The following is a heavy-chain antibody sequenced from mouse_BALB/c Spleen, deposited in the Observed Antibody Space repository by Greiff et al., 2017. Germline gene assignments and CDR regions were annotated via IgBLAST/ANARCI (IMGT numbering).Heavy chain of an antibody. CDR1: GYAFTNYL. CDR3: ARHNSSPLAY. D-gene: IGHD1-1*01. V-gene: IGHV1-54*01. Sequence: QVQLQQSGAELVRPGTSVKVSCKASGYAFTNYLIEWVKQRPGQGLEWIGVINPGSGGTNYNEKFKGKATLTADKSSSTAYMQLSSLTSDDSAVYFCARHNSSPLAYWGQGTLVTVSA. CDR2: INPGSGGT. J-gene: IGHJ3*01.